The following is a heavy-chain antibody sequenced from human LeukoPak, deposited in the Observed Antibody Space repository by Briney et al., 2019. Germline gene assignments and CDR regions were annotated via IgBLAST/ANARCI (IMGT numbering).Heavy chain of an antibody. CDR1: GFTFSGSA. D-gene: IGHD4-17*01. J-gene: IGHJ6*03. CDR2: IRSKANSYAT. Sequence: PGGSLRLSCAASGFTFSGSAMHWVRQASGKGLEWVGRIRSKANSYATAYAASVKGRFTVSRDDSKNTAYLQMNSLKTEDTAVYYCTTTVTTGYYYYYMDVWGKGTTVTVSS. V-gene: IGHV3-73*01. CDR3: TTTVTTGYYYYYMDV.